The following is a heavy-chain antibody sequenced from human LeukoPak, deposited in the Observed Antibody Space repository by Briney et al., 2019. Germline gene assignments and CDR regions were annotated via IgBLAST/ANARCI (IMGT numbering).Heavy chain of an antibody. J-gene: IGHJ1*01. Sequence: GGSLRLSCAASGFTVSRNYMSWVRRAPGKGLEWVSALYTDGATYYADSVKGRFTVSRDNSKNALYLQMNSLRVEDTAVYYCSFSSGSTGYFQHWGQGTLVTVSS. CDR3: SFSSGSTGYFQH. CDR1: GFTVSRNY. V-gene: IGHV3-53*01. D-gene: IGHD6-19*01. CDR2: LYTDGAT.